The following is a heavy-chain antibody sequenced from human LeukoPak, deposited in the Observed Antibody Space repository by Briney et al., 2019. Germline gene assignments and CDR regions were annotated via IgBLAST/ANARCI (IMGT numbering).Heavy chain of an antibody. CDR1: GGSISSYY. D-gene: IGHD2-2*01. V-gene: IGHV4-59*08. CDR3: ASTLKQIVVVPAATFDY. Sequence: SETLSLTCTVSGGSISSYYWSWIRQPPGKGLGWIGYIYYSGSTNYNPSLKSRVTISVDTSKNQFSLKLSSVTAADTAVYYCASTLKQIVVVPAATFDYWGQGTLVTVSS. CDR2: IYYSGST. J-gene: IGHJ4*02.